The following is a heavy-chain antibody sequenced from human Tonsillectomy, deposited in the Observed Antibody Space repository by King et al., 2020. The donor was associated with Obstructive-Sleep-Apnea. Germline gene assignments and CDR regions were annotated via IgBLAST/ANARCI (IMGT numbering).Heavy chain of an antibody. CDR2: IYPGDSDT. CDR3: ARHPQIDWLLGAFDI. V-gene: IGHV5-51*01. CDR1: GYSFTSYW. Sequence: QLVQSGAEVKKPGESLKISCKGSGYSFTSYWIGWVRQMPGKGLEWRGIIYPGDSDTIYSPSFQGQVTISADKSISTAYLQWSSLKASDTAMYYCARHPQIDWLLGAFDIWGQGTMVTVSS. D-gene: IGHD3-9*01. J-gene: IGHJ3*02.